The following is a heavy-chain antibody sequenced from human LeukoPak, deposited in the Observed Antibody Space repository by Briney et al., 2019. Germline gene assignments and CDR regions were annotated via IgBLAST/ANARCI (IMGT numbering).Heavy chain of an antibody. V-gene: IGHV3-23*01. J-gene: IGHJ4*02. Sequence: GGSLRLSCAASGFTFSSYAMSWVRQAPGKGLEWVSAISGSVGSTYYADSVKGRFTISRDNSKNTLYLQMNSLRAEDTAVYYCAKAHPYDSSGYYRLTEYYFDYWGQGTLVTVSS. CDR2: ISGSVGST. D-gene: IGHD3-22*01. CDR1: GFTFSSYA. CDR3: AKAHPYDSSGYYRLTEYYFDY.